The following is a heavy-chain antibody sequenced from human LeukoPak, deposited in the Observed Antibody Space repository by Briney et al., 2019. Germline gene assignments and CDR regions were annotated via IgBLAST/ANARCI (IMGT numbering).Heavy chain of an antibody. J-gene: IGHJ5*02. D-gene: IGHD3-3*01. Sequence: GRSLRLSCAASGFTFSSYAMHWVRQAPGKGLEWVAVISYDGSNKYYADSVKGRFTISRDNSKNTLYLQMNSLRAEDTAVYYCARGNLPDYDFWSGYLNWFDPWGQGTLVTVSS. CDR3: ARGNLPDYDFWSGYLNWFDP. CDR1: GFTFSSYA. CDR2: ISYDGSNK. V-gene: IGHV3-30*01.